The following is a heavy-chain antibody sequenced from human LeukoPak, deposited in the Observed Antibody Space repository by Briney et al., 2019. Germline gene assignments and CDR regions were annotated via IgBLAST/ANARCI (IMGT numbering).Heavy chain of an antibody. CDR3: ARGHSSGWSNFDC. CDR2: ISSASTFI. D-gene: IGHD6-19*01. J-gene: IGHJ4*02. Sequence: GGSLRLSCAASGFTFSSYSMTWVRQAPGKGLEWVSSISSASTFIYYADSVKGRFTISRDNAKNSLYLQMSSLRAEDTAVYYCARGHSSGWSNFDCWGLGTLVTVSS. V-gene: IGHV3-21*06. CDR1: GFTFSSYS.